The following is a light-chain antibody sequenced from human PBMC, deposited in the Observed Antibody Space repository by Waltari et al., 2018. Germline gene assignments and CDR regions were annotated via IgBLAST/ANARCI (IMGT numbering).Light chain of an antibody. J-gene: IGLJ3*02. V-gene: IGLV2-23*02. Sequence: QSALTQTATVSGSPGQSITISCSGTSSDIGNYNLGPWYQQHPGKAPTLIIYDVNKRPSGVSNRFSGSKSGNTAFLTISGLQTADEADYYCCSYAGSAISVFGGGTKVTVL. CDR1: SSDIGNYNL. CDR2: DVN. CDR3: CSYAGSAISV.